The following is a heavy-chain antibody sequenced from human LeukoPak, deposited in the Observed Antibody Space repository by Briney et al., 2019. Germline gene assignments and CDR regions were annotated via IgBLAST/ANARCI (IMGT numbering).Heavy chain of an antibody. D-gene: IGHD3-10*01. V-gene: IGHV4-59*08. CDR2: IYYSGST. CDR3: ARHVIGVGNRPYYFDY. CDR1: GGSFSGYY. Sequence: SETLSLTCAVYGGSFSGYYWSWIRQPPGKGLEWIGYIYYSGSTNYNPSLKSRVTISVDTSKNQFSLKLSSVTAADTAVYYCARHVIGVGNRPYYFDYWGQGTLVTVSS. J-gene: IGHJ4*02.